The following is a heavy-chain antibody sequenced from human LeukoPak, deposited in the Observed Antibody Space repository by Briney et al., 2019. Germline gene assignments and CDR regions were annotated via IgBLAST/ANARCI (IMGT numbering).Heavy chain of an antibody. J-gene: IGHJ4*02. CDR1: GYSISSGYY. CDR2: IYHSGST. Sequence: PSETLSLTCAVSGYSISSGYYWGGIRQAPGKGLEWIGSIYHSGSTYYNPSLKSRVTISVDTSKNQFSLKLSSVTAADTAVYYCARQGIAARIYFDYWGQGTLVTVSS. D-gene: IGHD6-6*01. CDR3: ARQGIAARIYFDY. V-gene: IGHV4-38-2*01.